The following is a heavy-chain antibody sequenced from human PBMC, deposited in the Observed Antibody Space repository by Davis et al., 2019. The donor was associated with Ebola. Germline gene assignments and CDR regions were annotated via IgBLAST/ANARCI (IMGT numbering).Heavy chain of an antibody. CDR2: ISYDGSDK. CDR3: AKGRQWLEYFDY. Sequence: GGSLRLSCAASGITFSSYGMHWVRQAPGKGLEWVAVISYDGSDKYYADSVKGRFTISRDNSKNTLYLQMNSLRAEDTAVYYCAKGRQWLEYFDYWGQGTLVTVSS. CDR1: GITFSSYG. V-gene: IGHV3-30*18. D-gene: IGHD6-19*01. J-gene: IGHJ4*02.